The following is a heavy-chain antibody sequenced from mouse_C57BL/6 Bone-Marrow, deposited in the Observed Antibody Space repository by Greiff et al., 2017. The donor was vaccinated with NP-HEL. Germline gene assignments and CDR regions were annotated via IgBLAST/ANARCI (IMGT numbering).Heavy chain of an antibody. CDR1: GFNIKDDY. V-gene: IGHV14-4*01. D-gene: IGHD2-4*01. Sequence: EVQLQQSGAELVRPGASVKLSCTASGFNIKDDYMHWVKQRPEQGLEWIGWIEPENGDTEYASKFQGKATITADTSSNTAYLQLSSLTSEDTAVYYCTTLFYDYDPYYAMDYWGQGTSVTVSS. CDR3: TTLFYDYDPYYAMDY. CDR2: IEPENGDT. J-gene: IGHJ4*01.